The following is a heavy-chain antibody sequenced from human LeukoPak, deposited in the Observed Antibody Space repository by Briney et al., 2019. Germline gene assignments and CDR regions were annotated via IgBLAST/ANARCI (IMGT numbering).Heavy chain of an antibody. CDR3: ASCVWFGELWCVFDI. V-gene: IGHV1-2*02. Sequence: ASVKVSCKASGYTFTGYYMHWVRQAPGQGLEWMGWINPNSGGTNYAQKFQGRVTMTRDTSIGTAYMELSRLRSDDTAVYYCASCVWFGELWCVFDIWGPGTMFTASS. CDR1: GYTFTGYY. D-gene: IGHD3-10*01. J-gene: IGHJ3*02. CDR2: INPNSGGT.